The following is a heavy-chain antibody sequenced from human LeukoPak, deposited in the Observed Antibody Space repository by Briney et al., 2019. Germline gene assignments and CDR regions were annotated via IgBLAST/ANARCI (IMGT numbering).Heavy chain of an antibody. Sequence: ASVKVSCKASGYTFTGYDINWVRQATGQGLEWMGWMNPNTGDTGYAQKFQGRVTMTRNSSIDTAYMELSGLRSEDTAVYYCTRGSLSGSSRDYWGQGTLPTGSS. D-gene: IGHD1-26*01. CDR1: GYTFTGYD. CDR2: MNPNTGDT. J-gene: IGHJ4*02. V-gene: IGHV1-8*01. CDR3: TRGSLSGSSRDY.